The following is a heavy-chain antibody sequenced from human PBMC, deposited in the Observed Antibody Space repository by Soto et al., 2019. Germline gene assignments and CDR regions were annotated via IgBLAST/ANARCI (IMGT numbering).Heavy chain of an antibody. D-gene: IGHD2-2*01. CDR2: IWYDGVNR. CDR1: GFSFSNVG. J-gene: IGHJ6*02. V-gene: IGHV3-33*01. CDR3: VREDCSSHLCQSSEDFYYGMDV. Sequence: QVQLVESGGGVVQPGRSLRLSCEASGFSFSNVGMHWVRQAPGKGLEWVANIWYDGVNRYYADSVRGRFTVSRDNAKNTVYLEMTSLRAEDTAVYFCVREDCSSHLCQSSEDFYYGMDVWGQGTTVTVSS.